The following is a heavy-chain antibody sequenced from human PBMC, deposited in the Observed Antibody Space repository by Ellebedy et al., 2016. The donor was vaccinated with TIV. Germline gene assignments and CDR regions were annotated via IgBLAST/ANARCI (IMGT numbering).Heavy chain of an antibody. D-gene: IGHD7-27*01. Sequence: SVKGRFTISRDNAKNSLYLQMNSLRAADTAVYYCARVSVGTNVAHDCWGQGTLVTVSS. V-gene: IGHV3-11*06. J-gene: IGHJ4*02. CDR3: ARVSVGTNVAHDC.